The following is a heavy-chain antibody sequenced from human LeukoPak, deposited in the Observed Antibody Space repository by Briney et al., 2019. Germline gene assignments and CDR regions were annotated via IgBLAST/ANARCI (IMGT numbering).Heavy chain of an antibody. D-gene: IGHD3-3*01. CDR2: ISGSGGST. Sequence: GXXRLXCAXSGFTXSSYWXSWVRQAPGKXXEWVSAISGSGGSTYYADSVKGRFTISRDNSKNTLYLQMNSLRAEDTAVYYCAKGTYYDFWSGYFDYWGQETLVTVSS. CDR1: GFTXSSYW. CDR3: AKGTYYDFWSGYFDY. V-gene: IGHV3-23*01. J-gene: IGHJ4*02.